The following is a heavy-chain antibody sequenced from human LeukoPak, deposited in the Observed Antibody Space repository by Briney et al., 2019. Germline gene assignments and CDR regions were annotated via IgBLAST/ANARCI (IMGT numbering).Heavy chain of an antibody. V-gene: IGHV3-43*02. Sequence: GGSLRLSCAASGFTFDDYAMHWVRQAPGKGLEWVSLFSGECGRTHYADSVKGRFTISRDNSKNSLYLQMNSLRTEDTAFYYCAKAYYDYVWGSYRYFCAFDIWGQGTMVTESS. CDR1: GFTFDDYA. CDR3: AKAYYDYVWGSYRYFCAFDI. J-gene: IGHJ3*02. D-gene: IGHD3-16*02. CDR2: FSGECGRT.